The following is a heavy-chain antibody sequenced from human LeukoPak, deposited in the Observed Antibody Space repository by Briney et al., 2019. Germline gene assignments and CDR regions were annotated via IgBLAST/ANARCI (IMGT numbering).Heavy chain of an antibody. CDR2: ISYDGSDK. CDR1: GFTFDNYG. D-gene: IGHD2-15*01. V-gene: IGHV3-30*03. Sequence: GGSLRLSCAASGFTFDNYGMHWVRQAPGKGLEWVAIISYDGSDKYYADSVKGRFTISRDNAKNSLYLQMNSLRAEDTAVYYCARGYCSGGSCYSDSYFDYWGQGTLVTVSS. J-gene: IGHJ4*02. CDR3: ARGYCSGGSCYSDSYFDY.